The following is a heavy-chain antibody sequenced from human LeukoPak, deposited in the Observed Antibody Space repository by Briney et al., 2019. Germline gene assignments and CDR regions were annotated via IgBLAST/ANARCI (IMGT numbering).Heavy chain of an antibody. CDR2: IYYSGST. Sequence: RTSETLSLTCTVSGGSISSYYWSWVRQPPGRGLECIGYIYYSGSTNYNPSPKSRVNISIDTSRTQFSLKLSSVTAADTAMYYCARRGGGHAFDIWGQGTMVTVSS. V-gene: IGHV4-59*08. CDR3: ARRGGGHAFDI. J-gene: IGHJ3*02. D-gene: IGHD3-16*01. CDR1: GGSISSYY.